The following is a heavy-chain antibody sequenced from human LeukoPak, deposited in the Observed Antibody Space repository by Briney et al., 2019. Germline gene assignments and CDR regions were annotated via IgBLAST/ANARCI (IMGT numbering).Heavy chain of an antibody. CDR1: GYTFTGYY. J-gene: IGHJ4*02. D-gene: IGHD3-22*01. Sequence: ASAKVSCKASGYTFTGYYMHWVRQAPGQGLEWMGRINPNSGGTNYAQKFQGRVTMTRDTSISTAYMELSRLRSDDTAVYYCARSSDSSGYRLDYWGQGTLVTVSS. V-gene: IGHV1-2*06. CDR3: ARSSDSSGYRLDY. CDR2: INPNSGGT.